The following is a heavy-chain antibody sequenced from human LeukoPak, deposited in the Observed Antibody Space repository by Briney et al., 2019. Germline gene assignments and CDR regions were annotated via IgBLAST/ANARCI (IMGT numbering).Heavy chain of an antibody. Sequence: PGGSLRLSCAASGFTFSSYAMSWVRQAPGKGLEWVSAISGSGGSTYYADSAKGRFTISRDNSKNTLYLQMNSLRAEDTAVYFCAKGGGYCSSTSCYWHDYWGQGTLVTVSS. CDR2: ISGSGGST. V-gene: IGHV3-23*01. CDR1: GFTFSSYA. J-gene: IGHJ4*02. CDR3: AKGGGYCSSTSCYWHDY. D-gene: IGHD2-2*01.